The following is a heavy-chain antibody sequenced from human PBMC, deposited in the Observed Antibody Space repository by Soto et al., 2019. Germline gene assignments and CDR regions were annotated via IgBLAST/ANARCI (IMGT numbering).Heavy chain of an antibody. CDR1: CGSVSSDTHY. CDR3: ARFVRSCSGTTCYTRADV. J-gene: IGHJ6*02. CDR2: IYSSGST. D-gene: IGHD2-2*02. Sequence: PSETLSLTCTVPCGSVSSDTHYWSWIRQPPGKRLEWIGFIYSSGSTNYNPSLKSRVTMSVDTSKNQFSLKLRSVIVADTAVYHCARFVRSCSGTTCYTRADVWGQGTTVTVSS. V-gene: IGHV4-61*01.